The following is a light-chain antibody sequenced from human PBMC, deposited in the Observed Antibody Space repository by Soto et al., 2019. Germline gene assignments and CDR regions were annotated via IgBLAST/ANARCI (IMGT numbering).Light chain of an antibody. CDR2: DAS. CDR3: QHYNSYSEA. CDR1: QTIMTY. V-gene: IGKV1-5*01. Sequence: DIQMTQSPSSLSASVGDEVTITCRASQTIMTYLNWYQLKPGKAPKLLIYDASSLESGVPSRFSGSGSGTEFTLTISSLQPDDFATYYCQHYNSYSEAFGQGTKVDIK. J-gene: IGKJ1*01.